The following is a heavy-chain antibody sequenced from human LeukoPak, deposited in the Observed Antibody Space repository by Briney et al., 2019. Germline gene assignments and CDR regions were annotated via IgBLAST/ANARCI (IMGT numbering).Heavy chain of an antibody. CDR3: ARDAQRDYGGNSGEGPHYFDY. V-gene: IGHV6-1*01. CDR1: GDSVSSNSAA. J-gene: IGHJ4*02. CDR2: TYYRSKWYN. D-gene: IGHD4-23*01. Sequence: SQTLSLTCAISGDSVSSNSAAWNWIRQSPSRGLEWLGRTYYRSKWYNDYAVSVKSRITINPDTSKNQFSLQLNSVTPEDTAVYYCARDAQRDYGGNSGEGPHYFDYWGQGTLVTVSS.